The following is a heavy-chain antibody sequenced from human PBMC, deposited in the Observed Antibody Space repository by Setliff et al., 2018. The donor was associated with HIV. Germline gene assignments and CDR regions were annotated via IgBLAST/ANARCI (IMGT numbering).Heavy chain of an antibody. CDR2: IYYSGST. J-gene: IGHJ4*02. D-gene: IGHD4-17*01. CDR1: GASVSSGGFY. Sequence: SETLSLTCTVSGASVSSGGFYWSWIRQHPGKGLEWIGYIYYSGSTYYNPSLKSRVTISVDTSKNQFSLELNSVTAADTAVYYCAKGAGFYGDYTFDHWGQGRQVTVSS. V-gene: IGHV4-31*03. CDR3: AKGAGFYGDYTFDH.